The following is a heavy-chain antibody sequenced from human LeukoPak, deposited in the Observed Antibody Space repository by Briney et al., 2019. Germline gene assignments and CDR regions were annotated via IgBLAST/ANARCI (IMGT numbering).Heavy chain of an antibody. J-gene: IGHJ3*02. CDR1: GYTFTSNY. D-gene: IGHD3-22*01. Sequence: ASVKVSCKASGYTFTSNYMHWVRQAPGQGPEWMGVISPSGGSTTYAQKFQGRVTLTRDMSTSTDYLELSSLRSEDTAVYYCARTYYYDSSGYNFDAFDIWGQGTMVTVSS. CDR3: ARTYYYDSSGYNFDAFDI. CDR2: ISPSGGST. V-gene: IGHV1-46*01.